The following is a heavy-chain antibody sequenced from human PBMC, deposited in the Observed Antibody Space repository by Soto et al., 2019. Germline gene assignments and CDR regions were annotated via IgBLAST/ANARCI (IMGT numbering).Heavy chain of an antibody. V-gene: IGHV4-39*01. D-gene: IGHD6-6*01. CDR3: ASSYSSSRSVDY. CDR2: IYYGGST. Sequence: PSVTLSVTCTVAGGSISSSSYYWGWIRQPPGKGLEWIGSIYYGGSTYYNPSLKSRVTISVDTSKNQFSLKLSSVTAADTAVYYCASSYSSSRSVDYWGQGTLVTVSS. J-gene: IGHJ4*02. CDR1: GGSISSSSYY.